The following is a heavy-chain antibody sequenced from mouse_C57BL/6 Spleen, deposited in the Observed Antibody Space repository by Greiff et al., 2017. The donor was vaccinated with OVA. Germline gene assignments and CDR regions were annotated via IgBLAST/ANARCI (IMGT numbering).Heavy chain of an antibody. V-gene: IGHV1-53*01. D-gene: IGHD1-1*01. J-gene: IGHJ3*01. CDR2: INPSNGGT. CDR1: GYTFTSYW. CDR3: ARGGITTVVARGFAY. Sequence: VQLQQPGTELVKPGASVKLSCKASGYTFTSYWMHWVKQRPGQGLEWIGNINPSNGGTNYNEKFKSKATLTVDKSSSTAYMQLSSLTSEDSAVYYCARGGITTVVARGFAYWGQGTLVTVSA.